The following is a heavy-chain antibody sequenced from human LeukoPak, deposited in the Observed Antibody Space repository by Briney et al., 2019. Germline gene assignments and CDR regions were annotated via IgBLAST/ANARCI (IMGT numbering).Heavy chain of an antibody. CDR2: IYYSGST. Sequence: SETLSLTCTVSGGSISSYYWSWIRQPPGKGLEWIGYIYYSGSTNYNPSLKSRVTMSVDTSKNQFSLKLSSVTAADTAVYYCARHGGGSYTIDYWGQGTLVTVSS. D-gene: IGHD1-26*01. V-gene: IGHV4-59*08. CDR3: ARHGGGSYTIDY. CDR1: GGSISSYY. J-gene: IGHJ4*02.